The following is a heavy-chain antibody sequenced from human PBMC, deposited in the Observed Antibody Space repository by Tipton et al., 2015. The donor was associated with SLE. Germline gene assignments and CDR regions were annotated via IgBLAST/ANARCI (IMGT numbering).Heavy chain of an antibody. J-gene: IGHJ6*02. CDR1: GESFSDYY. V-gene: IGHV4-34*01. Sequence: TLSLTCAVHGESFSDYYWSWIRQPPGKGMEWIGEVKYRGSTNYSPSLKSRVTISVDTSKNQFSLKLSSVTAADTAVYYCAREPIVLVVYSRYYYYGMDVWGQGTTVTVSS. D-gene: IGHD2-8*02. CDR2: VKYRGST. CDR3: AREPIVLVVYSRYYYYGMDV.